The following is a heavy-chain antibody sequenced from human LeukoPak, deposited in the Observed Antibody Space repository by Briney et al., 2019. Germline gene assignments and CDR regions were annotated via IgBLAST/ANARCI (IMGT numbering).Heavy chain of an antibody. CDR3: ARHIRVHYAFEI. V-gene: IGHV4-39*01. CDR1: GDSISSSTYY. CDR2: ISYGGSTYYNPST. D-gene: IGHD3-10*01. Sequence: PSETLSLTCTVSGDSISSSTYYWGWIRQPPGKGLEWIGSISYGGSTYYNPSTYYNPSLKSRVTLSVDTSKNQFSLQLTSVTAAETALYYCARHIRVHYAFEIWGQGTMVTVSS. J-gene: IGHJ3*02.